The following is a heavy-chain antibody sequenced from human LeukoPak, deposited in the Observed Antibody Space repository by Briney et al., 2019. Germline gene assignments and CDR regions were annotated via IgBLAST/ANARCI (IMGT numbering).Heavy chain of an antibody. CDR2: LSSNGGST. Sequence: PGGSLRLSCAASGXTFSSYAVHWVRQAPGKGLECVSALSSNGGSTYYANSVKGRFTISRDNSKNTLYLQMGSLRAEDMAVYYCARDKYYDSSGYYFYFDYWGQGTLVTVSS. CDR3: ARDKYYDSSGYYFYFDY. J-gene: IGHJ4*02. CDR1: GXTFSSYA. D-gene: IGHD3-22*01. V-gene: IGHV3-64*01.